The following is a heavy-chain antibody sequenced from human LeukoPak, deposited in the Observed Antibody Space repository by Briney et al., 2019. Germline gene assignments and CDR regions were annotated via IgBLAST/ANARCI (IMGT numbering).Heavy chain of an antibody. CDR2: INPSGGSA. CDR1: GYTFTSYY. CDR3: ARDRDYGGKVYAFDI. Sequence: GASVKVSCKASGYTFTSYYMHWVRQAPGQGLEWMGIINPSGGSARYEQKFRGRVTMTRDTSTSTVYMELSSLRSEDTAVYYCARDRDYGGKVYAFDIWGQGTMVTVSS. D-gene: IGHD4-23*01. V-gene: IGHV1-46*01. J-gene: IGHJ3*02.